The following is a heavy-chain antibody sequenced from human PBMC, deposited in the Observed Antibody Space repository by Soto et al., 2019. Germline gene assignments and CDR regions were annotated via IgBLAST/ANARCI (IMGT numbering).Heavy chain of an antibody. Sequence: GGSLRLSCAASGFTFSSYSMNWVRQAPGKGLEWVSYISGSSATIYYADPVKGRFTISRDNAKNSLYLQMNSLRDEDTAVYYCVGWYYFDYWGQGTLVTVSS. J-gene: IGHJ4*02. CDR1: GFTFSSYS. D-gene: IGHD6-19*01. CDR3: VGWYYFDY. CDR2: ISGSSATI. V-gene: IGHV3-48*02.